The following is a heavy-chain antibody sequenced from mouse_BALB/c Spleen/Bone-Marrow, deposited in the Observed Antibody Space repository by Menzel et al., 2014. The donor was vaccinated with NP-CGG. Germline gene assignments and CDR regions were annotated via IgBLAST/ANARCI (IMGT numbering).Heavy chain of an antibody. J-gene: IGHJ4*01. V-gene: IGHV14-3*02. CDR2: IDPANGNT. CDR1: GFNIKDTY. D-gene: IGHD2-4*01. CDR3: ARERDYDYAYAIDY. Sequence: EVQLQQSGAELAKPGASVKLSCTASGFNIKDTYMHWVKQRPEQGLEWIGRIDPANGNTKYDPKFQGKATITADTSSNTSYLQLSSLTSDDTAVYYCARERDYDYAYAIDYWGQRTSLTVSS.